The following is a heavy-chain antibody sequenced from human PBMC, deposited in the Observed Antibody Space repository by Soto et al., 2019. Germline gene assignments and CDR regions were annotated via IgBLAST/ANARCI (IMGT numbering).Heavy chain of an antibody. D-gene: IGHD2-2*02. CDR3: ARQVPAAIRLGWFDP. CDR1: GGSISSSSYY. CDR2: IYYSGST. V-gene: IGHV4-39*01. J-gene: IGHJ5*02. Sequence: SETLSLTCTVSGGSISSSSYYWGWIRQPPGKGLEWIGSIYYSGSTYYRPSLKSRVTISVDTSKNQFSLKLSSVTAADTAVYYCARQVPAAIRLGWFDPWGQGTLVTVSS.